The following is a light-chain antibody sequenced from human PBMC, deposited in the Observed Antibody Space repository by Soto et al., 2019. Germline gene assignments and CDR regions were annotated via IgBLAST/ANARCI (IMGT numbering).Light chain of an antibody. CDR3: QHYNTYSP. V-gene: IGKV1-5*03. CDR1: KSIGNL. CDR2: KAS. Sequence: DIQMTQSPSTLSASVGDRVIITCRASKSIGNLLAWYQQKPGKAPNLLIYKASTLESGVPSRFSGSGSGTDFTLTVRRLQPDDFATYYCQHYNTYSPFGGGTKVEIK. J-gene: IGKJ4*02.